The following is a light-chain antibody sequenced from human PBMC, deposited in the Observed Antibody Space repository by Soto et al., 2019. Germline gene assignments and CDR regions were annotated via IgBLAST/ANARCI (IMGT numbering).Light chain of an antibody. CDR2: VEGSGSY. V-gene: IGLV4-60*02. CDR1: SGHSSYI. CDR3: ETWESNTVV. Sequence: QLVLTQSSSASASLGSSVTLTCTLSSGHSSYIIAWHQQQPGKAPRYLMKVEGSGSYNKGSGLPDRFSGSSSEADRYLTISDLQVEDEADYYCETWESNTVVFGGGTKVTVL. J-gene: IGLJ2*01.